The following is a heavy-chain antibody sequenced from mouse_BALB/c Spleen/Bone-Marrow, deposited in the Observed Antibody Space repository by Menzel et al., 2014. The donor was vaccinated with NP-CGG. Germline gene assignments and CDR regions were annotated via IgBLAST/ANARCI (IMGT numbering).Heavy chain of an antibody. CDR2: INPSSGGT. CDR3: TRSGPGFAY. V-gene: IGHV1S81*02. CDR1: GYTFTSYF. Sequence: VKLMESGAELVKPGASVKLSCKASGYTFTSYFLYWVKQRPGQGLEWIGEINPSSGGTNFNEKFKSKATLTIDKSSSTVYMQLSSLTSEDSAVYYCTRSGPGFAYWGQGTLVTVS. J-gene: IGHJ3*01.